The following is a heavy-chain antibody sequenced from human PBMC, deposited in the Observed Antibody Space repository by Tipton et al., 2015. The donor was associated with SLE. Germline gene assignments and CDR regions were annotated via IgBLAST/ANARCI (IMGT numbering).Heavy chain of an antibody. D-gene: IGHD6-19*01. CDR1: GFTFDDYA. CDR2: ISWNSDYI. V-gene: IGHV3-9*01. J-gene: IGHJ4*02. Sequence: LRLSCATSGFTFDDYAMHWVRQAPGKGLEWVSGISWNSDYIGYADSVEGRFTISRDNAKNSLYLQMNSLRPEDTALYYCAKDLLAVAGDFDYWGQGTLVTVSS. CDR3: AKDLLAVAGDFDY.